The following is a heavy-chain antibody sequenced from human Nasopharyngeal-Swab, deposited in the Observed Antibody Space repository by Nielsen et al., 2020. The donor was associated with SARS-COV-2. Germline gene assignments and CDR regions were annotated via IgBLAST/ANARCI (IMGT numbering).Heavy chain of an antibody. J-gene: IGHJ4*02. V-gene: IGHV3-30*04. CDR1: GFTFTSAA. CDR2: ISDDGSNK. D-gene: IGHD5-18*01. Sequence: SCAASGFTFTSAAMHSVRQSPGKGLAWVAVISDDGSNKYYADSVKGRCTISRDNSMNTMYLQMNSLRAEDTAVYYCATNQLGDTAMVTLDYWGQGTLVTVSS. CDR3: ATNQLGDTAMVTLDY.